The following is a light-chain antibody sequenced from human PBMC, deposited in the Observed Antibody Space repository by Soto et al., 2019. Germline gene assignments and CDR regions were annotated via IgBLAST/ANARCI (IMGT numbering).Light chain of an antibody. Sequence: QSALTQPASVSGSPGQSITFSCTGSSSDIGSYNLVSWYQQHPGKAPKLMIYEGRKRPSGVSKRFSGSKSGNTASMTISGLQAEDEADYYCCSYATGSTVVFGGGTKLTVL. CDR3: CSYATGSTVV. V-gene: IGLV2-23*01. CDR1: SSDIGSYNL. CDR2: EGR. J-gene: IGLJ2*01.